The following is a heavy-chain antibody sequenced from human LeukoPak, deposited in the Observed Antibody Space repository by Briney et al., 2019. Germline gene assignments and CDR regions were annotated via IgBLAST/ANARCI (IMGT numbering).Heavy chain of an antibody. CDR3: ARGRRIVVVPAAPRQYNWFDR. J-gene: IGHJ5*02. CDR2: ISSSGSTI. V-gene: IGHV3-11*01. CDR1: GFTSSDYY. D-gene: IGHD2-2*01. Sequence: GGSLRLSCAASGFTSSDYYMSWIRQAPGKGLERVSYISSSGSTIYYADSVKGRFTLSRDNAKNSLYLQNNSVRAEGTAVYYSARGRRIVVVPAAPRQYNWFDRWGQGSLVSVSP.